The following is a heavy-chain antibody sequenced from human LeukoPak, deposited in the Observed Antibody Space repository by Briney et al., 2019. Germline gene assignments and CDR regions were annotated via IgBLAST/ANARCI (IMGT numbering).Heavy chain of an antibody. V-gene: IGHV4-39*01. Sequence: SETLSLTCTVSGGSISSSSYYWGWIRQPPGKGLEWIGSIYYSGSTYYNPSLKSRVTISVDTSKNQFSLKLSSVTAADTAVYYCARRAYYYGSSTFDPGGQGTLVTVSS. CDR1: GGSISSSSYY. D-gene: IGHD3-10*01. CDR3: ARRAYYYGSSTFDP. CDR2: IYYSGST. J-gene: IGHJ5*02.